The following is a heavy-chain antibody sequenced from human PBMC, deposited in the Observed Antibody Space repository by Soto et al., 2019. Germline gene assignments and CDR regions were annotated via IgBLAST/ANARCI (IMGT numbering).Heavy chain of an antibody. V-gene: IGHV1-18*01. D-gene: IGHD3-16*02. CDR2: ISAYNGNT. CDR3: ARDGMITFGGVIVTPYFDY. Sequence: QVQLVQSGAEVKKPGASVKVSCKASGYTFTSYGISWVRQAPGQGLEWMGWISAYNGNTNYAQKLQGRVTMTTDTSTSAAYMELRSLRSDDTAVYYCARDGMITFGGVIVTPYFDYWGQGTLVTGSA. CDR1: GYTFTSYG. J-gene: IGHJ4*02.